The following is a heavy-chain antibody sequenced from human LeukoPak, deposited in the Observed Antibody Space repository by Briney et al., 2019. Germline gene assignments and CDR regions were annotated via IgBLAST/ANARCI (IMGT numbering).Heavy chain of an antibody. CDR1: GFTFTTYW. Sequence: PGGSLRLSCAASGFTFTTYWMHWVRQAPGKGLVWVSHINSDGSITSYADSVKGRFTISRDNAKNTLYLQMNSLRAEDTAVYYCARVEWDGYNWVDFDYWGQGTLVTVSS. CDR2: INSDGSIT. D-gene: IGHD5-24*01. V-gene: IGHV3-74*01. CDR3: ARVEWDGYNWVDFDY. J-gene: IGHJ4*02.